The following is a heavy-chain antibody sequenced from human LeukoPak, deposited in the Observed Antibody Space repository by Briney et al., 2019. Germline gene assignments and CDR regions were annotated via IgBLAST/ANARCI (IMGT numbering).Heavy chain of an antibody. Sequence: HPGGSLRLSCAASRFTFSHYGMHWVRQAPGKGLEWVALISNDGSNKDYVDSVKGRFTISRDNSKNTLDLQLDTLGPEDTAVYYCAKDGFCGTTTCYPNHFDTWGQGTLVTVSS. J-gene: IGHJ4*02. CDR2: ISNDGSNK. CDR3: AKDGFCGTTTCYPNHFDT. CDR1: RFTFSHYG. V-gene: IGHV3-30*18. D-gene: IGHD2-2*01.